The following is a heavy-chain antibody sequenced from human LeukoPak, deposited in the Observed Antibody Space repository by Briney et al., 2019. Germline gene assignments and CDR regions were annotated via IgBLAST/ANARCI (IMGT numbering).Heavy chain of an antibody. V-gene: IGHV3-7*01. CDR3: ARDGGGPLD. D-gene: IGHD3-10*01. Sequence: GGSLRPSCAGSGFTFRDDWMSWVRQAPGKGLEWVANIKQEGNEKNYLDSVKGRFTISRDNARNSLYLQMNRLRADDTAVYYCARDGGGPLDWGQGTLVTVSS. CDR1: GFTFRDDW. J-gene: IGHJ4*02. CDR2: IKQEGNEK.